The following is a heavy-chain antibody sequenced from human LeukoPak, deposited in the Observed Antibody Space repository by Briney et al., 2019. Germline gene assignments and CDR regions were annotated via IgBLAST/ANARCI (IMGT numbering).Heavy chain of an antibody. CDR1: GGSFSGYY. V-gene: IGHV4-34*01. CDR2: INHSGST. J-gene: IGHJ5*02. CDR3: ARGYSGYDFFWFDP. D-gene: IGHD5-12*01. Sequence: SETLSLTCAVYGGSFSGYYWSWIRQPSGKGLEWIGEINHSGSTNYNPSLKSRVTISVDTSKNQFSLKLSSVTAADTAVYYCARGYSGYDFFWFDPWGQGTLVTVSS.